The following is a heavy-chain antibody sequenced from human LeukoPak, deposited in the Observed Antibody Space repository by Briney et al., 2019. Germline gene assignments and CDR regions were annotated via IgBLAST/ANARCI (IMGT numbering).Heavy chain of an antibody. Sequence: PGGSLRLSCAASGFTFSSYGMHWVRQAPGKGLEWVATISSDGSNKNYADYVKGRFTISRDNSRNTLYLQMNSLRAEDTAVYYCAKDNKRGYSYGYRGAPFDYWGQGTLVTVSS. CDR1: GFTFSSYG. CDR3: AKDNKRGYSYGYRGAPFDY. CDR2: ISSDGSNK. D-gene: IGHD5-18*01. V-gene: IGHV3-30*18. J-gene: IGHJ4*02.